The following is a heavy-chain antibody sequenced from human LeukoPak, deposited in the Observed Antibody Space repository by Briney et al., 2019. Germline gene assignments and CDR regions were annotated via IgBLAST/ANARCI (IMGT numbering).Heavy chain of an antibody. J-gene: IGHJ4*02. Sequence: GGSLRLSCAASGFTFSSYSMSWVRQAPGKGLEWVSSISSSSSYIYYADSVKGRFTISRDNAKNSLYLQMNSLRAEDTALYYCAKAPTTYSSGSGNYFDYWGQGTLVTVSS. CDR2: ISSSSSYI. CDR1: GFTFSSYS. CDR3: AKAPTTYSSGSGNYFDY. V-gene: IGHV3-21*04. D-gene: IGHD6-19*01.